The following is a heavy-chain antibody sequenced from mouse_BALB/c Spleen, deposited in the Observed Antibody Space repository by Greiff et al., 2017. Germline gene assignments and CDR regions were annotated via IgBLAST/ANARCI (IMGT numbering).Heavy chain of an antibody. V-gene: IGHV2-6-5*01. CDR3: AKHEDWDYYGSSSFAY. J-gene: IGHJ3*01. CDR1: GFSLTDYG. Sequence: QVQLKESGPGLVAPSQSLSITCTVSGFSLTDYGVSWIRQPPGKGLEWLGVIWGGGSTYYNSALKSRLSISKDNSKSQVFLKMNSLQTDDTAMYYCAKHEDWDYYGSSSFAYWGQGTLVTVSA. D-gene: IGHD1-1*01. CDR2: IWGGGST.